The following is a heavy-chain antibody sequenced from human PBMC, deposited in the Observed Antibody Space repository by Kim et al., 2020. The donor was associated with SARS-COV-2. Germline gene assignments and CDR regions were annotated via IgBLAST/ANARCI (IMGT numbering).Heavy chain of an antibody. V-gene: IGHV3-11*05. CDR2: ISSSSSYT. CDR3: ARVLDWNYEPSHFDY. D-gene: IGHD1-7*01. J-gene: IGHJ4*02. Sequence: GGSLRLSCAASGFTFSDYYMSWVRQAPGKGLEWVSYISSSSSYTNYADSVKGRFTISRDNAKNSLYLQMNSLRAEDTAVYYCARVLDWNYEPSHFDYWGQGTLVTVSS. CDR1: GFTFSDYY.